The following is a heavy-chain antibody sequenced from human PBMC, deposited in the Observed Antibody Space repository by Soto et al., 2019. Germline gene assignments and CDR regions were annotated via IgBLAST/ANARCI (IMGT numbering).Heavy chain of an antibody. CDR1: GGSFIGYY. J-gene: IGHJ6*02. CDR2: INHSGST. V-gene: IGHV4-34*01. CDR3: ARGGYYYYGMDV. Sequence: PSETLSLTCAVYGGSFIGYYWSWIRQPPGKGLEWIGEINHSGSTNYNPSLKSRVTISVDTSKNQFSLKLSSVTAADTAVYYCARGGYYYYGMDVWGQGTTVTVSS.